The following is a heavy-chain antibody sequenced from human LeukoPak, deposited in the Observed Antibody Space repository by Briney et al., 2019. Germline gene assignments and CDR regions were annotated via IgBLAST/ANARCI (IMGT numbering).Heavy chain of an antibody. D-gene: IGHD2-2*01. CDR2: IYYSGST. J-gene: IGHJ4*02. CDR3: ATYCGSSSCYGSFAY. Sequence: PSETLSLTCTVSGGSISSYYWSWIRQPPGKGLEWIGYIYYSGSTNYNPSLKSRVTISVDTSKNQFSLKLSSVTAADTAVYYCATYCGSSSCYGSFAYWGQGTLVTVSS. V-gene: IGHV4-59*12. CDR1: GGSISSYY.